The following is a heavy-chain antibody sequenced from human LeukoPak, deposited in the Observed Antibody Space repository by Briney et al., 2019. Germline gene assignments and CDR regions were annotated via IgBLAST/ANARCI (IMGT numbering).Heavy chain of an antibody. V-gene: IGHV3-74*03. CDR2: IKTDGSAM. CDR3: VRDRTVSTILDY. D-gene: IGHD5/OR15-5a*01. J-gene: IGHJ4*02. Sequence: GGSLRLSCAASGFTFDDYGMSWVRQAPGKGLVWVSAIKTDGSAMQYADSVKGRFAISRDNAKNTVYLQMNSLRDEDTAVYYCVRDRTVSTILDYWGQGTLVTVSS. CDR1: GFTFDDYG.